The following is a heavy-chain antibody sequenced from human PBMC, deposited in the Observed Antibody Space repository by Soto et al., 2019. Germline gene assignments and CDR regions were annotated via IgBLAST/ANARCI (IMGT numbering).Heavy chain of an antibody. V-gene: IGHV4-59*01. CDR3: ARDSHFDY. J-gene: IGHJ4*02. CDR2: SSYSGST. Sequence: QVQLQESGPGLVKPSETLSLTCTVSGGSISSYYWSWIRPPPGTGLAWIGSSSYSGSTHYNPSLKSRATISVDTAKNQFTPKLSSVTAADTAVYYCARDSHFDYWGQGNLVTVAA. CDR1: GGSISSYY.